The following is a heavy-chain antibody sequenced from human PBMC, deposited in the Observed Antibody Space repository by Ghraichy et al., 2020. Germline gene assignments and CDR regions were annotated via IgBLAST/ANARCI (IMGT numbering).Heavy chain of an antibody. V-gene: IGHV4-39*01. J-gene: IGHJ4*02. CDR1: GGSISSSSYY. Sequence: SETLSLTCTVSGGSISSSSYYWGWIRQPPGKGLEWIGSIYYSGSTYYNPSLKSRVTISVDTSKNQFSLKLSSVTAADTAVYYCARCHAPHYYDSSGYVYYFDYWGQGTLVTVSS. CDR2: IYYSGST. CDR3: ARCHAPHYYDSSGYVYYFDY. D-gene: IGHD3-22*01.